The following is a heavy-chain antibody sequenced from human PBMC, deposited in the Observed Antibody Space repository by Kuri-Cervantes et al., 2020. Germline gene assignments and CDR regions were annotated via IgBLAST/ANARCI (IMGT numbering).Heavy chain of an antibody. J-gene: IGHJ6*03. D-gene: IGHD5-12*01. CDR2: IVVGSGKT. Sequence: SVKVSCKASGYTFTSYYMHWVRQARGQRLEWIGWIVVGSGKTNYAQKFQGRVTFTRDMSTSTAYMELSSLRVEDTAAYYCARGPRGYSGYDYSYYYLDVWGKGTTVTVSS. CDR3: ARGPRGYSGYDYSYYYLDV. CDR1: GYTFTSYY. V-gene: IGHV1-58*02.